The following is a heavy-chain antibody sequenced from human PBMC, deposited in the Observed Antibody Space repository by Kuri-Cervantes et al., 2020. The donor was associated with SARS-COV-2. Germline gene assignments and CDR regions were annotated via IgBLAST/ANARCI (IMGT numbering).Heavy chain of an antibody. J-gene: IGHJ5*02. D-gene: IGHD2-2*01. Sequence: SETLSLTCTVSGGSISSYYWSWIRQPAGKGLEWIGRIYTSGSTNYNPSLKSRVTMSVDTSKNQFSLKLSSVTAADTAVYYCARGLTKWVPAYTDPWGQGTLVTVSS. CDR1: GGSISSYY. V-gene: IGHV4-4*07. CDR2: IYTSGST. CDR3: ARGLTKWVPAYTDP.